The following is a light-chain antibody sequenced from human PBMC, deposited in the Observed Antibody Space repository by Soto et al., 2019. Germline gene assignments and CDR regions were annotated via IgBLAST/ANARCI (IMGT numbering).Light chain of an antibody. J-gene: IGKJ1*01. V-gene: IGKV3-20*01. CDR3: QQYGSSPPWT. CDR2: GAS. Sequence: EILLTQSPGTLYLSPGERATLSCRPIQAVTGNYLAWYQHSPGQSPRLLIYGASNRATGIPDRFSGSGSGTDFSLSISRLEPEDSAVYYCQQYGSSPPWTFGQGTKVDIK. CDR1: QAVTGNY.